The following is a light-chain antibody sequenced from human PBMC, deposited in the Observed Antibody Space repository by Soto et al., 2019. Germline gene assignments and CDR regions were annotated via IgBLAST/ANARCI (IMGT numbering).Light chain of an antibody. CDR3: GTWDSSLSAVV. Sequence: QSVLTQPPSVSEAPGQKVTISCSGSSSNIGNNYVSWYQQLPGTAPNLLIYDNNKRPSGLPDRFSGSNSGTSATLGITGLQTGDEADYYCGTWDSSLSAVVFGGGTQLTVL. V-gene: IGLV1-51*01. CDR2: DNN. J-gene: IGLJ2*01. CDR1: SSNIGNNY.